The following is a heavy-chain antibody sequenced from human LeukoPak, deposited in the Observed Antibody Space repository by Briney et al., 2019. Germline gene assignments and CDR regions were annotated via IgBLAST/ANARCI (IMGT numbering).Heavy chain of an antibody. CDR3: AKDRAGGYSYGYDAFDI. J-gene: IGHJ3*02. Sequence: GGSLRLSCAASGFTFSSCGMHWVRQAPGKGLEWVAVIWYDGSNKYYADSVKGRFTISRDNSKNTLYLQMNSLRAEDTAVYYCAKDRAGGYSYGYDAFDIWGQGTMVTVSS. D-gene: IGHD5-18*01. V-gene: IGHV3-33*06. CDR1: GFTFSSCG. CDR2: IWYDGSNK.